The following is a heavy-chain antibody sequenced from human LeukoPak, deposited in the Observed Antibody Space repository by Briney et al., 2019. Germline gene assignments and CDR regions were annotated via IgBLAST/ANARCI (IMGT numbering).Heavy chain of an antibody. D-gene: IGHD2-21*01. J-gene: IGHJ4*02. V-gene: IGHV4-59*12. CDR3: ARDLNSEGYFDY. Sequence: PSETLSLTCTVSGGSISTYQWSWIRQPPGKGLEWIGYIYHSGSTYYNPSLKSRVTISVDRSKNQFSLKLSSVTAADTAVYYCARDLNSEGYFDYWGQGTLVTVSS. CDR1: GGSISTYQ. CDR2: IYHSGST.